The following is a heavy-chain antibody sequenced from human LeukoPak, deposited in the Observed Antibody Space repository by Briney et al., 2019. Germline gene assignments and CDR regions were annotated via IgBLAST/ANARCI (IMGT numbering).Heavy chain of an antibody. V-gene: IGHV3-23*01. Sequence: GGSLRLSCAASGFTFNDYAMTWVRQAPGKGLEWVSAITGSGSNTYYAASAKGRFTISRDNSKNSLDLQVNSLRAEDTAVYYCAKGLRGCSGNACYYFFDFWGQGALVTVSS. D-gene: IGHD2/OR15-2a*01. CDR2: ITGSGSNT. CDR3: AKGLRGCSGNACYYFFDF. CDR1: GFTFNDYA. J-gene: IGHJ4*02.